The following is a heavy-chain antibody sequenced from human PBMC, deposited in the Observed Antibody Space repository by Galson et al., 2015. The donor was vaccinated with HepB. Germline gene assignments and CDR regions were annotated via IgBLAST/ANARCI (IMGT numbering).Heavy chain of an antibody. V-gene: IGHV3-43*01. CDR2: ISWDGGST. Sequence: SLRLSCAASGFTFDDYTMHWVRQAPGKGLEWVSLISWDGGSTYYADSVKGRFTISRDNSKNSLYLQMNSLRTEDTALYYCAKDLYSYGYSTSDYWGQGTLVTVSS. J-gene: IGHJ4*02. CDR1: GFTFDDYT. CDR3: AKDLYSYGYSTSDY. D-gene: IGHD5-18*01.